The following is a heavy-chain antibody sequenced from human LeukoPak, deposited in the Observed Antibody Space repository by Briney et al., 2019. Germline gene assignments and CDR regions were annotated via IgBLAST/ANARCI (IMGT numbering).Heavy chain of an antibody. J-gene: IGHJ6*03. D-gene: IGHD3-22*01. CDR3: ARVMSYYDSSGYSPYYCYYMDV. V-gene: IGHV3-30*04. CDR2: ISYDGSNK. CDR1: GFTFSSYA. Sequence: GGSLRLSCAASGFTFSSYAMHWVRQAPGKGLEWVAVISYDGSNKYYADSVKGRFTISRDNSKNTLYLQMNSLRAEDTAVYYCARVMSYYDSSGYSPYYCYYMDVWGKGTTVTVSS.